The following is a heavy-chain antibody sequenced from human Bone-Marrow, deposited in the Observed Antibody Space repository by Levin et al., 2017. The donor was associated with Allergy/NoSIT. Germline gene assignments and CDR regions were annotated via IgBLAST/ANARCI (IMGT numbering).Heavy chain of an antibody. V-gene: IGHV1-69*13. CDR3: SALLYSSSPSCYGYGMDV. D-gene: IGHD2-2*01. CDR1: GGTFSKYA. Sequence: SVKVSCKASGGTFSKYAISWVRQAPGQGLEWIGGIIPMIGSEKYAQKFQGRVMIIADESTSTVFMELSSLRSEDTAVYYCSALLYSSSPSCYGYGMDVWGQGTTVTVSS. J-gene: IGHJ6*02. CDR2: IIPMIGSE.